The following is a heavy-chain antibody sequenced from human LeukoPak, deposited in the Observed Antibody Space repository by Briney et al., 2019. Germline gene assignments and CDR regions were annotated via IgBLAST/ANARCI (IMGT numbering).Heavy chain of an antibody. CDR1: GFIVSDYN. CDR3: ARVHDSGSFYNRRHKYYFDY. J-gene: IGHJ4*02. CDR2: ISSSSSTI. V-gene: IGHV3-48*01. D-gene: IGHD3-10*01. Sequence: PGGSLRLSCAASGFIVSDYNMNWVRQAPGKGLEWVSYISSSSSTIYYADSVKGRFTISRDNAKNLLYLQMNSLRAEDTAVYYCARVHDSGSFYNRRHKYYFDYWGQGTLVTVSS.